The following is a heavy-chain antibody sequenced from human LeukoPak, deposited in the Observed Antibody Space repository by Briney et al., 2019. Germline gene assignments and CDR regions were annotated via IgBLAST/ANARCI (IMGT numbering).Heavy chain of an antibody. CDR2: MNPNSGNT. CDR1: GGTFSSYA. V-gene: IGHV1-8*03. D-gene: IGHD6-13*01. Sequence: ASVKVSCKASGGTFSSYAFSWVRQATGQGLEWMGWMNPNSGNTGYAQKFQGRVTITRNTSISTAYMELSSLRSEDTAVYYCARVRAAGHYFDYWGQGTLVTVSS. CDR3: ARVRAAGHYFDY. J-gene: IGHJ4*02.